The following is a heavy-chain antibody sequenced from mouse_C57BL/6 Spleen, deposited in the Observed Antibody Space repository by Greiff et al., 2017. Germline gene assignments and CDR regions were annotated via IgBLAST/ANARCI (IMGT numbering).Heavy chain of an antibody. CDR3: ASSSGPAWFAY. Sequence: QVQLQQSGPELVKPGASVKISCKASGYAFSSSWMNWVKQRPGKGLEWIGRIYPGDGDTNYNGKFKGKATLTADKSSSTAYMQLSSLTSEDSAVYCCASSSGPAWFAYWGQGTLVTVSA. V-gene: IGHV1-82*01. CDR2: IYPGDGDT. D-gene: IGHD3-2*02. CDR1: GYAFSSSW. J-gene: IGHJ3*01.